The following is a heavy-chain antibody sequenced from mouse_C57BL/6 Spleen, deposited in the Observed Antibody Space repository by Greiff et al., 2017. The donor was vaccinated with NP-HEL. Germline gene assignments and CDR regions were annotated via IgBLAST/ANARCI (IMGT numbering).Heavy chain of an antibody. Sequence: EVKLMESGGGLVKPGGSLKLSCAASGFTFSDYGMHWVRQAPEKGLEWVAYISSGSSTIYYADTVKGRFTISRDNAKNTLFLQMTSLRSEDTAMYYCARPDDGYYNWYFDVWGTGTTVTVSS. V-gene: IGHV5-17*01. D-gene: IGHD2-3*01. CDR1: GFTFSDYG. CDR2: ISSGSSTI. CDR3: ARPDDGYYNWYFDV. J-gene: IGHJ1*03.